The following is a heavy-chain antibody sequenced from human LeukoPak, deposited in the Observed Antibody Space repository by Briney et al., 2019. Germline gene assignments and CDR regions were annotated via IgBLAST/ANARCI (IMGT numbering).Heavy chain of an antibody. D-gene: IGHD3-3*01. CDR3: ARVLTIFGVATYYFDY. CDR2: IYYSGST. Sequence: SETLSLTCTVSGGSISSSSYYWGWIRQAPGKGLEWIGYIYYSGSTKYSPSLKSRVTISLDTSKNQFSLKLSSVTAADTAVYYCARVLTIFGVATYYFDYWGQGTLVTVSS. J-gene: IGHJ4*02. V-gene: IGHV4-61*05. CDR1: GGSISSSSYY.